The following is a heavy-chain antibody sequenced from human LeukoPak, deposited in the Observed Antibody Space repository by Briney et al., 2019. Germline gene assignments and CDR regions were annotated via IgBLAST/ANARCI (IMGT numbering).Heavy chain of an antibody. CDR1: GYTFTGYY. D-gene: IGHD5-12*01. J-gene: IGHJ4*02. CDR3: ARDVGSGYYPSLIFDY. CDR2: INPNSGGT. V-gene: IGHV1-2*02. Sequence: ASVKVSCKASGYTFTGYYMHWVRQAPGQGLEWMGWINPNSGGTNYAQKFQGRVTMTRDTSISTAYMELSRLRSDDTAVYYCARDVGSGYYPSLIFDYWGQGTLVTVSS.